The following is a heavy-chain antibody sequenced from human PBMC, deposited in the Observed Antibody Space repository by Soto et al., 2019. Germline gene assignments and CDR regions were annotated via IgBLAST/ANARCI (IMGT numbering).Heavy chain of an antibody. V-gene: IGHV3-73*01. J-gene: IGHJ4*02. CDR3: TRSYSGRDY. CDR2: IRSKANSYAT. D-gene: IGHD2-15*01. Sequence: GGSLRLSCAASGFTFSGSAMHWVRLASGQGLEWVGRIRSKANSYATAYAASVKGRFTISRDDSKNTAYLQNNSLRPEGTAVYNCTRSYSGRDYWGQGTLVTVSS. CDR1: GFTFSGSA.